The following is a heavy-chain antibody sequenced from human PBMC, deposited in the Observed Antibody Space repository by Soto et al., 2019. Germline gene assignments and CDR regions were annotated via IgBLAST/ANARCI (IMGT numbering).Heavy chain of an antibody. Sequence: EVQLVESGGGLVKPGGSLRLSCAASGFTFSSYSMNWVRQAPGKGLEWVSSISSSSSYIYYADSVKGRFTISRDNAKNSLYLQMNSLRAEDTAVYYCARDPGSGWYKYFQHWGQGTLVTVSS. J-gene: IGHJ1*01. V-gene: IGHV3-21*01. D-gene: IGHD6-19*01. CDR3: ARDPGSGWYKYFQH. CDR2: ISSSSSYI. CDR1: GFTFSSYS.